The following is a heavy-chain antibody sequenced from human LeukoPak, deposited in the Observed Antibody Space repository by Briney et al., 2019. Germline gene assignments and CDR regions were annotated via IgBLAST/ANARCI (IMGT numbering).Heavy chain of an antibody. Sequence: GGSLRLSCAASGFTFSSYWMHWVRHAPGKGLVWVSRINSAGSSTSYADSVKGRSTISRDNAKNSLYLQKNSLRAEDTAVYYCASRNGDYAFDYWGQGTLVTVSS. CDR3: ASRNGDYAFDY. V-gene: IGHV3-74*01. J-gene: IGHJ4*02. CDR2: INSAGSST. D-gene: IGHD4-17*01. CDR1: GFTFSSYW.